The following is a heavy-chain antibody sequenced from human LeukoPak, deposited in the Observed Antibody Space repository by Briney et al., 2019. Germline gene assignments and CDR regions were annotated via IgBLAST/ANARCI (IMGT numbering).Heavy chain of an antibody. CDR1: GASITNSAYH. Sequence: SETLSLTCTVSGASITNSAYHWGWIRQPPGKGLEWIGSINYSGGTHYNPSLKSRVTISADKSKNQSSLKLRSMTAADTAVYYCARLWSTDCSGGTCPHQPNYWGQGILVTVSS. D-gene: IGHD2-15*01. J-gene: IGHJ4*02. V-gene: IGHV4-39*01. CDR3: ARLWSTDCSGGTCPHQPNY. CDR2: INYSGGT.